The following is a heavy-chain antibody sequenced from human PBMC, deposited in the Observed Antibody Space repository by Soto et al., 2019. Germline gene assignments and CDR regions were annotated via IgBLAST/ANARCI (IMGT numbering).Heavy chain of an antibody. J-gene: IGHJ4*02. Sequence: PGGSLRLSSAASGLTLSNYWMNWVRQAPGKGLEWVANINQDGSGKYYVDSVKGRFTISRDNAKNSLYLQMDSLRAEDTALYYCARALTTVASFWGQGTLVTVSS. D-gene: IGHD2-2*01. CDR2: INQDGSGK. V-gene: IGHV3-7*01. CDR3: ARALTTVASF. CDR1: GLTLSNYW.